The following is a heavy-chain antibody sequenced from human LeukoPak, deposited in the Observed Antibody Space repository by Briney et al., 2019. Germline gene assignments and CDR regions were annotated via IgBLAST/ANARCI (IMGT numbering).Heavy chain of an antibody. CDR1: GFTFSNYG. J-gene: IGHJ4*02. CDR3: AKAFGSGSYYNLNPFYFDY. Sequence: PGGSLRLSCAASGFTFSNYGMHWVRQAPGKGLEWVAVISYGATSTYYADSVKGRFTISRDNSKNTLYLRMNSLRAEDTAVYYCAKAFGSGSYYNLNPFYFDYWGQGTLVTVSS. V-gene: IGHV3-33*05. D-gene: IGHD3-10*01. CDR2: ISYGATST.